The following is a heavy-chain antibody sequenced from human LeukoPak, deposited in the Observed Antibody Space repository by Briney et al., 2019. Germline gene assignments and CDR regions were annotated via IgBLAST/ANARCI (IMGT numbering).Heavy chain of an antibody. V-gene: IGHV3-30*03. Sequence: GGSLRLSCAASGFTFSTYGMHWVRRAPGKGLEWVAVISYDGSNKYYADSVKGRFTISRDNSKNTLYLQMDSLGPEDTAVYYCARDPYSGNYGNYYYYYMDVWGKGTTVTISS. D-gene: IGHD1-26*01. J-gene: IGHJ6*03. CDR3: ARDPYSGNYGNYYYYYMDV. CDR2: ISYDGSNK. CDR1: GFTFSTYG.